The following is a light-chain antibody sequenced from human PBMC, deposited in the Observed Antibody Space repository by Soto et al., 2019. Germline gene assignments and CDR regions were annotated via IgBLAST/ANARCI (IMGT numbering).Light chain of an antibody. CDR1: QSVSSN. Sequence: EIVMTQSPATLSVSPGERATLSCRASQSVSSNLAWYQQKPGQAPRLLTYGASTRATGIPARFSGSGSGTEFTLNISSLQSEDFAVYYCQQYNNWPPLTFGGGTKVEIK. V-gene: IGKV3-15*01. CDR3: QQYNNWPPLT. J-gene: IGKJ4*01. CDR2: GAS.